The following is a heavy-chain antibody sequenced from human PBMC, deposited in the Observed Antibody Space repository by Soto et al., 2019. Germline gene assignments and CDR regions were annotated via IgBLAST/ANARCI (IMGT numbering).Heavy chain of an antibody. CDR1: GGSISSSNYY. D-gene: IGHD1-26*01. CDR3: AGGARLPWGDYGMDV. CDR2: IHYSGSI. Sequence: SETLSLTCTVSGGSISSSNYYWGWIRQPPGKGLEWIGSIHYSGSIYYNPSLKSRVTIVVDTSQFSLKLSSVTAADTAVYYCAGGARLPWGDYGMDVWGQGTTVTVSS. V-gene: IGHV4-39*01. J-gene: IGHJ6*02.